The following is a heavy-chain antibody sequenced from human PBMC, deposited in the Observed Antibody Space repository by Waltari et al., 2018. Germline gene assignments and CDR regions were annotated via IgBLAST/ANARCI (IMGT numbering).Heavy chain of an antibody. CDR2: IYYSGST. D-gene: IGHD2-8*02. Sequence: QVQLQESGPGLVKPSETLSLTCTVSGGSISSHYWTWIRQPPGKGLEWIGYIYYSGSTNYNPSLKSRVTISVDTSKNQFSLKLSSVTAADTAVYYCAREGLLILGAFDIWGQGTMVTVSS. CDR1: GGSISSHY. V-gene: IGHV4-59*11. CDR3: AREGLLILGAFDI. J-gene: IGHJ3*02.